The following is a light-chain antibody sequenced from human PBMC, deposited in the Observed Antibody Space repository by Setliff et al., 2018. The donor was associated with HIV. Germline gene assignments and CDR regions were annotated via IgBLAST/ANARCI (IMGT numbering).Light chain of an antibody. CDR2: EDN. CDR1: SGSIASNY. V-gene: IGLV6-57*01. Sequence: NFMLTQPHSVSESPGKTVTISCTRSSGSIASNYVQWYKQRPGSSPTTVIYEDNQRTPGVPDRFSGSIDSSSNSASLTISGLKTEDEADYYCQSYGNNNHVVFGGGTKVTVL. CDR3: QSYGNNNHVV. J-gene: IGLJ2*01.